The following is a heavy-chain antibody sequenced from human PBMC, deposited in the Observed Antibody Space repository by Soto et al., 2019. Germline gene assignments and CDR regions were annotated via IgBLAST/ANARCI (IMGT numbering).Heavy chain of an antibody. D-gene: IGHD6-13*01. Sequence: PSETLSLTCAVYGGSFSGYYWSWIRQPPGKGLEWIGEINHSGSTNYNPSLKSRVTISVDTSKNQFSLKLSSVTAADTAVYYCARVKRAAAAFDYWGQGTRVTVSS. CDR3: ARVKRAAAAFDY. CDR2: INHSGST. J-gene: IGHJ4*02. CDR1: GGSFSGYY. V-gene: IGHV4-34*01.